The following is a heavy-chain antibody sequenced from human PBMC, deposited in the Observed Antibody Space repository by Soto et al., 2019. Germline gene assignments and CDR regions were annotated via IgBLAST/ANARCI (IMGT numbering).Heavy chain of an antibody. V-gene: IGHV6-1*01. CDR1: GDSVSSSSVT. Sequence: SQTLSLPFAISGDSVSSSSVTWDWIRPSPSRGLEWLGRTYYRSKWYNDYAESVKSRITINPGTSKNQFSLHLNSVTPEDTAVYYCVRLIGNSWLDFWGQGTLVTVSS. CDR2: TYYRSKWYN. CDR3: VRLIGNSWLDF. D-gene: IGHD1-26*01. J-gene: IGHJ5*01.